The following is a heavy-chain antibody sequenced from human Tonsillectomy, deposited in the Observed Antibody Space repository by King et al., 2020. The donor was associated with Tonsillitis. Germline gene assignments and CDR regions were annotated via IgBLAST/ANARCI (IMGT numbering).Heavy chain of an antibody. D-gene: IGHD6-19*01. J-gene: IGHJ4*02. CDR2: INPSGGST. V-gene: IGHV1-46*01. CDR3: ASTHPKDSSGWYTLDY. Sequence: VQLVESGAEVKKPGASVKVSCTASGYTFTSYYMHWVRQAPGQGLEWMGIINPSGGSTSYAQKFQGRVTMTRDTSTSTVYMELSSLRSEDTAVYYCASTHPKDSSGWYTLDYWGQGTLVTVSS. CDR1: GYTFTSYY.